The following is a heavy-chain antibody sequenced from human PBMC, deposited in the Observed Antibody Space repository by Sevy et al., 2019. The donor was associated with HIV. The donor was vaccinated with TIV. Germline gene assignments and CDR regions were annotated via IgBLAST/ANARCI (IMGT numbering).Heavy chain of an antibody. Sequence: GGYLRLSCAASGFTFSSYAMSWVRQAPGKGLEWVSAISGSGGSTYYADSVKGRFTISRDNSKNTLYLQMNSLRAEDTAVYYCAKDRYIVVVPAATEAFDYWGQGTLVTVSS. CDR2: ISGSGGST. CDR1: GFTFSSYA. D-gene: IGHD2-2*01. V-gene: IGHV3-23*01. J-gene: IGHJ4*02. CDR3: AKDRYIVVVPAATEAFDY.